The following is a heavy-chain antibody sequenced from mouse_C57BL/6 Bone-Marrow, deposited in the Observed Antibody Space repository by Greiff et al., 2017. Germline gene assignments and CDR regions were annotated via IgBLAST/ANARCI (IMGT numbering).Heavy chain of an antibody. D-gene: IGHD2-3*01. V-gene: IGHV1-64*01. CDR1: GYTFTSYW. CDR3: ARGHGYYWFAY. Sequence: VQLQESGGELVKPGASVKLSCKASGYTFTSYWMHWVKQRPGQGLEWIGMIHPNSGSTNYNEKFKSKATLTVDKSSSTAYMQLSSLTSEDSAVYYCARGHGYYWFAYWGQGTLVTVSA. CDR2: IHPNSGST. J-gene: IGHJ3*01.